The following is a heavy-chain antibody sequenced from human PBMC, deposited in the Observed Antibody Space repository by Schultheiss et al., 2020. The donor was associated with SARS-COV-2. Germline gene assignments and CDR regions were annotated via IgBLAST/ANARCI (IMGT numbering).Heavy chain of an antibody. CDR3: AKGIGTTGYYFDH. J-gene: IGHJ4*02. V-gene: IGHV3-23*01. Sequence: GGSLRLSCAASGFIFSSYAMNWVRQAPGKGLEWVSAVSGSGGITYYADSVKGRFTISRDNTKNTLYLQMKSLRAEDTAVYYCAKGIGTTGYYFDHWGQGTLVTVSS. D-gene: IGHD1-7*01. CDR2: VSGSGGIT. CDR1: GFIFSSYA.